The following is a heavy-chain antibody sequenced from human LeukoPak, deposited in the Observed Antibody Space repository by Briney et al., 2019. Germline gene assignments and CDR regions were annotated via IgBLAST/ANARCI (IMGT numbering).Heavy chain of an antibody. D-gene: IGHD4-17*01. V-gene: IGHV1-69*04. CDR2: IIPILGIA. J-gene: IGHJ4*02. CDR3: ARDRVTTGPFDY. Sequence: GSSVKVSCKASGGTFSSYAISWVRQAPGQGLEWMGRIIPILGIANYAQKFQGRVTITADKSTSTAYMELSSLRSEDTAVYYCARDRVTTGPFDYWGQGTLVTVPS. CDR1: GGTFSSYA.